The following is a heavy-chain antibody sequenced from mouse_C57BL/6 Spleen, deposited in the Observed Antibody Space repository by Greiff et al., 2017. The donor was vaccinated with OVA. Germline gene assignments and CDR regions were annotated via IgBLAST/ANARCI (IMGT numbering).Heavy chain of an antibody. Sequence: EVQLVESGGGLVQPGGSLSLSCAASGFTFTDYYMSWVRQPPGKALAWLGFIRNKANGYTTEYSASVKGRFTISRDNSQSILYLQMNALRAEDSATYYCARVYGSSYGYAMDYWGQGTSVTVSS. CDR2: IRNKANGYTT. J-gene: IGHJ4*01. CDR1: GFTFTDYY. V-gene: IGHV7-3*01. CDR3: ARVYGSSYGYAMDY. D-gene: IGHD1-1*01.